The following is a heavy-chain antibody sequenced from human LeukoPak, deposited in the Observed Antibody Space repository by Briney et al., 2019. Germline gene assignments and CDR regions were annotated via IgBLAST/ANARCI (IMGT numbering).Heavy chain of an antibody. CDR1: GGSLSGYY. CDR2: INHSGST. CDR3: ARVPYCSGGSCNYYYYYGMDV. V-gene: IGHV4-34*01. J-gene: IGHJ6*02. Sequence: PSETWSLTCAVYGGSLSGYYWSWIRQPPGKGLEWIGEINHSGSTNYNPSLKSRVTISVDTSKNQFSLKQSSVTAADTAVYYCARVPYCSGGSCNYYYYYGMDVWGQGTT. D-gene: IGHD2-15*01.